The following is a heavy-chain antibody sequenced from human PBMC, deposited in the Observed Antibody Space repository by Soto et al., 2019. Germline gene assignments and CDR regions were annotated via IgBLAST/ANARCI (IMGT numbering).Heavy chain of an antibody. J-gene: IGHJ4*02. Sequence: GGSLRLSCAASGFTFSSYGMHWVRQAPGKGLEWVAVISYDGSNKYYADSVKGRFTISRDNSKNTLYLQMNSLRAEDTAVYYCAKVDDFWSGYYSDWGQGTLVTVSS. CDR3: AKVDDFWSGYYSD. CDR1: GFTFSSYG. CDR2: ISYDGSNK. D-gene: IGHD3-3*01. V-gene: IGHV3-30*18.